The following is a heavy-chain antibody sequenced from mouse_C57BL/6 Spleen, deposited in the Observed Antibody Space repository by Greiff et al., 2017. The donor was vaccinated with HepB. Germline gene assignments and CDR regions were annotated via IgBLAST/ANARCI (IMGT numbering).Heavy chain of an antibody. CDR2: IDPETGGT. CDR1: GYTFTDYE. V-gene: IGHV1-15*01. Sequence: VKLQESGAELVRPGASVTLSFKASGYTFTDYEIHWVKQTPVHGLEWIGAIDPETGGTAYNQKFKGKAILTADKSSSTAYMELRSLASEDSAVYYSFITFAYWGQGTLVTVSA. D-gene: IGHD1-1*01. J-gene: IGHJ3*01. CDR3: FITFAY.